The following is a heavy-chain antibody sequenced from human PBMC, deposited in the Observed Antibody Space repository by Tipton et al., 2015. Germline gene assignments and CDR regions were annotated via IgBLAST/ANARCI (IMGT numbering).Heavy chain of an antibody. CDR2: MNHSGST. J-gene: IGHJ4*02. Sequence: TLSLTCSVSSYSISKYYWSWIRQPPGKGLEWIGEMNHSGSTNYNPSLKSRVTISVDTSKNQFSLKVNSVTAADTAVYYCARGHKNGDSPWDYWGQGTLVTVSS. CDR3: ARGHKNGDSPWDY. V-gene: IGHV4-34*01. D-gene: IGHD4-17*01. CDR1: SYSISKYY.